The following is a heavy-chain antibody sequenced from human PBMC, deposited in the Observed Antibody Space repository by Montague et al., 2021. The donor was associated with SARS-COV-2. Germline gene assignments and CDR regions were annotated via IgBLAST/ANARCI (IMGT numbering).Heavy chain of an antibody. CDR1: GGSFSGYY. CDR3: ARVRAVPAAMRIFSLGRSYYGMDV. D-gene: IGHD2-2*01. V-gene: IGHV4-34*01. CDR2: INHSGST. J-gene: IGHJ6*02. Sequence: SETLSLTCAVYGGSFSGYYWSWIRQPPGKGLEWIGEINHSGSTNYNPSLKSRATISVDTSKNQLSLKLSSVTAADTAVYYCARVRAVPAAMRIFSLGRSYYGMDVWGQGTTVTVSS.